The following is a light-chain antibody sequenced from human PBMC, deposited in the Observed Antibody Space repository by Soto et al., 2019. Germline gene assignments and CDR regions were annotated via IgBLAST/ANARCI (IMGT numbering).Light chain of an antibody. V-gene: IGKV3-20*01. J-gene: IGKJ5*01. CDR3: QQCASSPPIT. Sequence: EIVLTQSPGTLSLSPGERATLSCRASQSISSSCLAWYQQKPGQPPRLLIYSASSRATAIPERFSGSGSGTDFTLTSTGLEPEDTAVYYCQQCASSPPITFGQGTRLEIK. CDR2: SAS. CDR1: QSISSSC.